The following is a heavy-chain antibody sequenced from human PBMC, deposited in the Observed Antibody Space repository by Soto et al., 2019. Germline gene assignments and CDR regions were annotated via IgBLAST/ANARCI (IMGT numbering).Heavy chain of an antibody. J-gene: IGHJ4*02. Sequence: SVKVSCKASGGTFSSYAISWVRQAPGQGLEWMGGIIPIFGTANYAQKFQGRVTITADESTSTAYMELSSLRSEDTAVYYCARERYSSGWYPSYFDYWGQGTLVTSPQ. CDR2: IIPIFGTA. CDR3: ARERYSSGWYPSYFDY. D-gene: IGHD6-19*01. V-gene: IGHV1-69*13. CDR1: GGTFSSYA.